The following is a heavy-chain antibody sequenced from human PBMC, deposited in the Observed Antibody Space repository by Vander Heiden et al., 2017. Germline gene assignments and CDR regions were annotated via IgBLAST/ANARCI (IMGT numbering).Heavy chain of an antibody. CDR3: ARGPPLLWFGESHPYGMDV. V-gene: IGHV1-8*01. Sequence: QVQLVQSGAEVKKPGASVKVSCKASGYTFTSYDINWVRQATGQGLEWMGWMNPNSGNTGYAQRFQGRVTMTRNTSISTAYMELSSLRSEDTAVYYCARGPPLLWFGESHPYGMDVWGQGTTVTVSS. CDR2: MNPNSGNT. J-gene: IGHJ6*02. D-gene: IGHD3-10*01. CDR1: GYTFTSYD.